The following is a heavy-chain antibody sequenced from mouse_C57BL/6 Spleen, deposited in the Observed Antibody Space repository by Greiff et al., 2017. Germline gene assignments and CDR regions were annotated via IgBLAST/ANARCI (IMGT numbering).Heavy chain of an antibody. CDR2: INPSSGYT. V-gene: IGHV1-7*01. CDR3: APDYYGSSPYWYFDV. D-gene: IGHD1-1*01. J-gene: IGHJ1*03. CDR1: GYTFTSYW. Sequence: QVQLQQSGAELAKPGASVKLSCKASGYTFTSYWMHWVKQRPGQGLEWIGYINPSSGYTKYNQKFKDKATLTAYKSSSTAYMQLSSLTYEDSAVYYCAPDYYGSSPYWYFDVWGTGTTVTVSS.